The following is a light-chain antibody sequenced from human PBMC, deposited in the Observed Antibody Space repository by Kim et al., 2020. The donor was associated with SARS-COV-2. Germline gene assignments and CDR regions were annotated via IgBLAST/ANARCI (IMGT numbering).Light chain of an antibody. Sequence: SASVGDRVTITCRASQSISNYLNWYQQKPGKAPKLLIYGASSLQSGVPSRFSGSGSGTDFTLTISSLQPEDFATYYCQQSYSTPYTFGQGTKLEI. CDR1: QSISNY. V-gene: IGKV1-39*01. CDR2: GAS. CDR3: QQSYSTPYT. J-gene: IGKJ2*01.